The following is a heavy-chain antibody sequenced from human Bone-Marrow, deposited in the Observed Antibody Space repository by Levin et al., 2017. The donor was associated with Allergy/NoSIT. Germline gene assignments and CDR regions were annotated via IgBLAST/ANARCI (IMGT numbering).Heavy chain of an antibody. CDR2: ISAYNGNT. V-gene: IGHV1-18*01. D-gene: IGHD5-24*01. J-gene: IGHJ6*02. CDR3: ALHRLGRWLQQYGMDV. CDR1: GYTFTSYG. Sequence: GESLKISCKASGYTFTSYGISWVRQAPGQGLEWMGWISAYNGNTNYAQKLQGRVTMTTDTSTSTAYMELRSLRSDDTAVYYCALHRLGRWLQQYGMDVWGQGTTVTVSS.